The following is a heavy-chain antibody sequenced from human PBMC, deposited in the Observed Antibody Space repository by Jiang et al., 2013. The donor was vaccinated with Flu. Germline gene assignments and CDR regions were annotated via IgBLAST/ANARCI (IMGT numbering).Heavy chain of an antibody. V-gene: IGHV3-30*04. J-gene: IGHJ4*02. D-gene: IGHD2-15*01. CDR2: ISYDGSNK. Sequence: VQLVESGGGVVQPGRSLRLSCAASGFTFSSYAMHWVRQAPGKGLEWVAVISYDGSNKYYADSVKGRFTISRDNSKNTLYLQMNSLRAEDTAVYYCARDRGGLDYWGQGTLVTVSS. CDR1: GFTFSSYA. CDR3: ARDRGGLDY.